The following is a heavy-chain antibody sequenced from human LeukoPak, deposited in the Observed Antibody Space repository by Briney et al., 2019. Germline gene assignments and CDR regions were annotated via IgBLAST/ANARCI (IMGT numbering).Heavy chain of an antibody. J-gene: IGHJ3*02. CDR3: AKDPRNILTGDYDDFDI. Sequence: ASVKVSCKASGYTFSNYCMHWVRQAPGQGLEWMGILNPTYDIPIYAQTFEGRVTMTRDMSTSTVYMELTTLTSDDTAVYFCAKDPRNILTGDYDDFDIWGQGTMVIVSS. V-gene: IGHV1-46*01. CDR1: GYTFSNYC. CDR2: LNPTYDIP. D-gene: IGHD3-9*01.